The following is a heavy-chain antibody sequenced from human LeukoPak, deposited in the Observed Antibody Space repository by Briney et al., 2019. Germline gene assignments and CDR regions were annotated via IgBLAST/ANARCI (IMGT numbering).Heavy chain of an antibody. CDR2: MNPIKGST. J-gene: IGHJ5*02. V-gene: IGHV1-8*02. Sequence: ASVTVSCKASGFSFTSYDINWVRQAPGQGLEWMGWMNPIKGSTGYARKFRGRVTMTRDTSTSTAYMELWSLTSEDTAVYYCVRDGEGVAISVNFWFDPWGQGTLVTVSS. D-gene: IGHD3-10*01. CDR1: GFSFTSYD. CDR3: VRDGEGVAISVNFWFDP.